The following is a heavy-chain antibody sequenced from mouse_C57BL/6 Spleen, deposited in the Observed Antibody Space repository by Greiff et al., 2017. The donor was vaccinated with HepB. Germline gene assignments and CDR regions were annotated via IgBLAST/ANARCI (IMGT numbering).Heavy chain of an antibody. CDR1: GFTFSSYA. CDR3: ARDRDYGGGYYFDY. J-gene: IGHJ2*01. V-gene: IGHV5-4*01. D-gene: IGHD2-4*01. Sequence: EVKLVESGGGLVKPGGSLKLSCAASGFTFSSYAMSWVHQTPEKRLEWVATISDGGSYTYYPDNVKGRFTISRDNAKNNLYLQMSHLKSEDTAMYYCARDRDYGGGYYFDYWGQGTTLTVSS. CDR2: ISDGGSYT.